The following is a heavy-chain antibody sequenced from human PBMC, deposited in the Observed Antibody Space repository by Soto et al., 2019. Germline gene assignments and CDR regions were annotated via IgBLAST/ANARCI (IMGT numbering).Heavy chain of an antibody. Sequence: EVQLEESGGALVQPGRSLRLSCAASGFTFDDYAMYWVRQVLGKGLEWVSSISWNSGNIGYADSVKGRFTTSRDNAENSLYLQMNSLRPEDTALYYCVRSKGGYSYGTPFDYWVQGTLVTVSS. V-gene: IGHV3-9*01. CDR3: VRSKGGYSYGTPFDY. CDR2: ISWNSGNI. D-gene: IGHD5-18*01. J-gene: IGHJ4*02. CDR1: GFTFDDYA.